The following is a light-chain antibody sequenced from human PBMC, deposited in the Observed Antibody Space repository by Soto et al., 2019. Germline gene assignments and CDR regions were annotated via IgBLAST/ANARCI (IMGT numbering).Light chain of an antibody. CDR2: YAS. CDR3: KKYNSDLT. J-gene: IGKJ5*01. V-gene: IGKV1-27*01. CDR1: QDISNY. Sequence: DIQITQAPSSVAAAVGGRITPTCRASQDISNYLAWYQQKPGKVPKLLIYYASTLQSGVPSRFSGSGSGTDFTLTISSLQPEEVATYVCKKYNSDLTVGKGTQLEIK.